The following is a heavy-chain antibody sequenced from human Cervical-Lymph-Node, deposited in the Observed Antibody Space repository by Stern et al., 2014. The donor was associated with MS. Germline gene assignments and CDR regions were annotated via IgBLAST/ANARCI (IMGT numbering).Heavy chain of an antibody. D-gene: IGHD1-1*01. CDR2: FNPSGSRT. J-gene: IGHJ4*02. CDR3: ARVLSLATSDS. CDR1: GYTFNSYY. V-gene: IGHV1-46*02. Sequence: QVQLVQSGAAMRKPGASVKISCEASGYTFNSYYIHWVRQPLGQGLELVALFNPSGSRTTYAQRFQGRVTVTGDTSTSTVYMELTGLKSEDTAVYYCARVLSLATSDSWGQGTLVVVSS.